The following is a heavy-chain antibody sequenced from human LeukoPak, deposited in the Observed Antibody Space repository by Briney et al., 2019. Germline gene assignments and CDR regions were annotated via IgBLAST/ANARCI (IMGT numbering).Heavy chain of an antibody. CDR1: GLTFISYS. D-gene: IGHD3-10*01. Sequence: PGGSLRLSGAASGLTFISYSMNWVRKAPGKGRNWASSISSSSSYIYYADSVKGRFTISRDNAKNSLYLQMNSLRAEDTAVYYCARVPYGSGSYSTLDYWGQGTLVTVSS. V-gene: IGHV3-21*04. J-gene: IGHJ4*02. CDR3: ARVPYGSGSYSTLDY. CDR2: ISSSSSYI.